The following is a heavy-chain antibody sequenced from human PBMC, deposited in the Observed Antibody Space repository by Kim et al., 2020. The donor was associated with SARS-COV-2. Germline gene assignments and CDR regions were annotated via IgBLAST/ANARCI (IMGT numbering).Heavy chain of an antibody. D-gene: IGHD2-15*01. V-gene: IGHV3-23*01. CDR1: GFTFTNFA. CDR2: VSYNAGST. Sequence: GGSLRLSCAASGFTFTNFAMNWVRQAPGKGLEWVSGVSYNAGSTYYADSVKGRFTISRDNSKSTMYLQVNSLRVEDTAIYYCVKGSRACGGSCSWKYYFDHWGQGTLVTVSS. J-gene: IGHJ4*02. CDR3: VKGSRACGGSCSWKYYFDH.